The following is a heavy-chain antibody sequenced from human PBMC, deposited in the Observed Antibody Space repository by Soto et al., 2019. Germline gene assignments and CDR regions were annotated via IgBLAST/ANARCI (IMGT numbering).Heavy chain of an antibody. CDR3: ARGLGHDYGSGSYYNFNAFDI. D-gene: IGHD3-10*01. J-gene: IGHJ3*02. CDR1: GGTFSSYA. CDR2: IIPIFGTA. V-gene: IGHV1-69*01. Sequence: QVQLVQSGAEVKKPGSSVKVSCKASGGTFSSYAISWVRQAPGQGLEWMGGIIPIFGTANYAQKFKGRGTITANESTSTVYMELSSLRSEHTAVYYCARGLGHDYGSGSYYNFNAFDIWGQGTMVTVSS.